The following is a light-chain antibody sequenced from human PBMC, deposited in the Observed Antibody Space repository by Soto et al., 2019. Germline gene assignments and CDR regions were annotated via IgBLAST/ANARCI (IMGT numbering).Light chain of an antibody. Sequence: QAVVTQPASVSGSPGQSITIFCTGTSSDIGGYDYVSWYQRHPGKAPKLMIYDVTYRPSGVSNRFSGSKSGNTASLTISGLQAEDEADYWCSSYTSSNTLHLVFGGGTKVTVL. CDR1: SSDIGGYDY. V-gene: IGLV2-14*01. CDR2: DVT. J-gene: IGLJ2*01. CDR3: SSYTSSNTLHLV.